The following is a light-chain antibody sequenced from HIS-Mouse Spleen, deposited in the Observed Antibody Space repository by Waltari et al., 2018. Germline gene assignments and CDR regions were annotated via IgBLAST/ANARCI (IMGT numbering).Light chain of an antibody. Sequence: QSVLTQPPSVSAAPGQTVTISCSGSSSNLGNNYVTWYQQLPGTPPKLPIYDNNKRPSGIPDRFSGSKSGTSATLGITGLQTGDEADYYCGTWDSSLSAWVFGGGTKLTVL. J-gene: IGLJ3*02. CDR1: SSNLGNNY. CDR3: GTWDSSLSAWV. V-gene: IGLV1-51*01. CDR2: DNN.